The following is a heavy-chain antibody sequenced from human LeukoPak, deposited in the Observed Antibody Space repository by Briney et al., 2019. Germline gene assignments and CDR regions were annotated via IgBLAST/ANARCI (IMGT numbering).Heavy chain of an antibody. D-gene: IGHD5-24*01. CDR1: AFTFRHYS. CDR3: ARDREERFGYNYPLLDY. CDR2: ISSSGSSI. J-gene: IGHJ4*02. V-gene: IGHV3-21*01. Sequence: GGSLRLSCAASAFTFRHYSMNWVRQAPGKGLEWVSSISSSGSSINYADSVKGRFTISRDNAKNSLYLQMNSLRAEDTAVYYCARDREERFGYNYPLLDYWGQGTLVTVSS.